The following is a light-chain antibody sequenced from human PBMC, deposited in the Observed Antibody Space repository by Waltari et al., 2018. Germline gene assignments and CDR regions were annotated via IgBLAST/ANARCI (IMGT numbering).Light chain of an antibody. Sequence: QSALTQPASVSGSPGQSITLACPGTSSDVGGYHSFSWYQQHPGRAPNLKIYDVVNRPSGVSTRFSGSKSGNTASLTISGLQGEDEAVYYCSSFTTKRTLVFGGGTKLTVL. CDR1: SSDVGGYHS. V-gene: IGLV2-14*03. CDR2: DVV. CDR3: SSFTTKRTLV. J-gene: IGLJ3*02.